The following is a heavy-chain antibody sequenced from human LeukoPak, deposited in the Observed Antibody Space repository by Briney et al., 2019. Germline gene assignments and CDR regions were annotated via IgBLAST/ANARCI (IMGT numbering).Heavy chain of an antibody. J-gene: IGHJ4*02. CDR1: GFTFTRYG. D-gene: IGHD6-19*01. CDR3: ARDPTNTSGRYAHFDY. V-gene: IGHV1-18*01. Sequence: ASVKVSCKASGFTFTRYGITWVRQAPGQGLEWMGWISAYNGDTNYAQRLLGRVTMTRGTSTSTVYMELRSLSSDDTAVYYCARDPTNTSGRYAHFDYWGQGTLVTVSS. CDR2: ISAYNGDT.